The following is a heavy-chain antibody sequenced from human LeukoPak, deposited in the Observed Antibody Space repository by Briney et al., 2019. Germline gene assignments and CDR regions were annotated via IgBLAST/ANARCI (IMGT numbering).Heavy chain of an antibody. V-gene: IGHV1-24*01. Sequence: ASVKVSCRVSGCTLTELSMHWVRQAPGKGLEWMGGFDPEDGETIYAQKFQGRVTMTEDTSTDTAYMELSSLRSEDTAVYYCATGIVVVPAATDDAFDIWGQGTMVTVSS. J-gene: IGHJ3*02. D-gene: IGHD2-2*01. CDR3: ATGIVVVPAATDDAFDI. CDR2: FDPEDGET. CDR1: GCTLTELS.